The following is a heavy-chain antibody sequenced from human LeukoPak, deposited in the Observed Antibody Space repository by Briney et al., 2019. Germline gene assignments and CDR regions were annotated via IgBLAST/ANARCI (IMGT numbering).Heavy chain of an antibody. V-gene: IGHV3-21*01. CDR3: AKDYIAAAGRYYYYYMDV. J-gene: IGHJ6*03. CDR2: ISSSSSYI. D-gene: IGHD6-13*01. CDR1: GFTFSSYS. Sequence: GGSLRLSCAASGFTFSSYSMNWVRQAPGKGLEWVSSISSSSSYIYYADSVKGRFTISRDNSKNTLYLQMNSLRPEDTAVYYCAKDYIAAAGRYYYYYMDVWGKGTTVTVSS.